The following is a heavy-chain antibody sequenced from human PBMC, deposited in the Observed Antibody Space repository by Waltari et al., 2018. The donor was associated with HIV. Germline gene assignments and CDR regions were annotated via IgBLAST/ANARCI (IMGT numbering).Heavy chain of an antibody. Sequence: EVQLVESGGGLVQPGGSLRLSCAACGFTFSAFWMSWVRQAPGKGLEWVANIKHDGRETYYVDSVKGRFTISRANAKNSLYLQMSSLRAEDTAVYYCARARGLDVWGQGTTVTVSS. V-gene: IGHV3-7*04. J-gene: IGHJ6*02. CDR3: ARARGLDV. CDR2: IKHDGRET. CDR1: GFTFSAFW.